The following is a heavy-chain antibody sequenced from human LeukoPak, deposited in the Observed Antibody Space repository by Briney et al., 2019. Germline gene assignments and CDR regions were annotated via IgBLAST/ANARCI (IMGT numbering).Heavy chain of an antibody. CDR1: GYTFTGYY. V-gene: IGHV1-2*02. CDR2: INPNSGGT. J-gene: IGHJ5*02. D-gene: IGHD5-18*01. Sequence: SSVKVSCKASGYTFTGYYTHWVRQAPGQGLEWMGWINPNSGGTNYAQKFQGRVTMTRDTSISTAYMELSRLRSDDTAVYYCARDKGGYSLNWFDPWGQGTLVTVSS. CDR3: ARDKGGYSLNWFDP.